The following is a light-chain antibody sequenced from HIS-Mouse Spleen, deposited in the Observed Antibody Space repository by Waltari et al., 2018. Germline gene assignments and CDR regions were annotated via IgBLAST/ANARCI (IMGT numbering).Light chain of an antibody. Sequence: EIVLTQSPATLSWSPGERAPLSCRASQSVSSYLAWYQQKPGQAPRLLIYDASNRATGIPARFSGSGSGTDFTLTISSLEPEDFAVYYCQQRSNWLTFGGGTKVEIK. J-gene: IGKJ4*01. CDR1: QSVSSY. CDR3: QQRSNWLT. CDR2: DAS. V-gene: IGKV3-11*01.